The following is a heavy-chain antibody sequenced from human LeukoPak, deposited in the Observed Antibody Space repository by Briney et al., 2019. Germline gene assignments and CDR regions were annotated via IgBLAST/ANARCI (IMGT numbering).Heavy chain of an antibody. CDR2: ISSSSSTI. CDR1: GFTFSSYS. V-gene: IGHV3-48*01. J-gene: IGHJ3*02. CDR3: ARDAPSDYGDYSDAFDI. Sequence: GGSLRLSCAASGFTFSSYSMNWVRQAPGKGLEWVSYISSSSSTIYYADSVKGRFAISRDNAKNSLYLQMNSLRAEDTAVYYCARDAPSDYGDYSDAFDIWGQGTMVTVSS. D-gene: IGHD4-17*01.